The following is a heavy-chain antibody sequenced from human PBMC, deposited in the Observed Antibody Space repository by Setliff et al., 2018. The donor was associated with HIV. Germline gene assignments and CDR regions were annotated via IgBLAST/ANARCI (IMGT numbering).Heavy chain of an antibody. CDR2: TYYRSEWKN. V-gene: IGHV6-1*01. CDR1: GDSVSSTSGA. CDR3: AGGTWFDGLDS. Sequence: SQTLSLPCVISGDSVSSTSGAWTWIRQSPSGGLEWLVRTYYRSEWKNDYAVSLKSRITVNADTSKNQFSLHLKSVTSEDSAVYYCAGGTWFDGLDSWSQGSRVTVSS. J-gene: IGHJ4*02. D-gene: IGHD3-9*01.